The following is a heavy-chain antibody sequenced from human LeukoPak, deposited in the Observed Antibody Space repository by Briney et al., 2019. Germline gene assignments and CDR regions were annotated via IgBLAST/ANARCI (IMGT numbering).Heavy chain of an antibody. CDR3: AGDLPYCGGDCYSGYDAFDI. V-gene: IGHV4-59*01. CDR1: GGSISSYY. Sequence: SETLSLTCTVSGGSISSYYWSWIRQPPGKGLEWIGYIYYSGSTNYNPSLKSRVTISVDTSKNQFSLKLSSVTAADTAVYYCAGDLPYCGGDCYSGYDAFDIWGQGTMVTVSS. D-gene: IGHD2-21*01. J-gene: IGHJ3*02. CDR2: IYYSGST.